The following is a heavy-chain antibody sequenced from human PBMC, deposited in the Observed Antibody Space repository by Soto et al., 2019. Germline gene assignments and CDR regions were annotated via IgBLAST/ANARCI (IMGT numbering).Heavy chain of an antibody. V-gene: IGHV3-23*01. D-gene: IGHD3-22*01. J-gene: IGHJ4*02. Sequence: GGSLRLSCAASGFTFSSYAMSWVRQAPGKGLEWVSAISGSGGSTYYADSVKGRFTISRDNSKNTLYLQMNSLRAEDTAVYYCAKDITMVVGAWLFDYWGQGTLVTVSS. CDR3: AKDITMVVGAWLFDY. CDR2: ISGSGGST. CDR1: GFTFSSYA.